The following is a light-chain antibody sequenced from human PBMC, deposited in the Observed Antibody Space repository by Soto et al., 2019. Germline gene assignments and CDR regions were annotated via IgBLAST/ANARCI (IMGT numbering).Light chain of an antibody. CDR1: QSVSNNY. Sequence: PGERATLSCRASQSVSNNYLAWYQQKPGQAPRLLIYGASNRATGIPDRFSGGGSGTDFTLTISRLEPEDFAVYYCQQYGSSGTFGQGTKVDI. J-gene: IGKJ1*01. V-gene: IGKV3-20*01. CDR3: QQYGSSGT. CDR2: GAS.